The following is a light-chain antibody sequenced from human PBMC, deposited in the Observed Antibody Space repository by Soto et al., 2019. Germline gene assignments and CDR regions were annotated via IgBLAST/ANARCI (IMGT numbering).Light chain of an antibody. CDR3: QQYGISPWT. V-gene: IGKV3-20*01. CDR2: GAS. Sequence: EIVLTQSPGTLSLSPGERATLSCRASQSVSSSYLAWYQQKPGQAPRLLIYGASSRATGIPDRFSGSGSGTDFPLTISRLEHEDFAVYYCQQYGISPWTFGQGTKVEIK. J-gene: IGKJ1*01. CDR1: QSVSSSY.